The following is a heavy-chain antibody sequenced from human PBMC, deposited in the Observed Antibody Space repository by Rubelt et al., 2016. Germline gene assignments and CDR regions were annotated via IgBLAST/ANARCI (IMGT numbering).Heavy chain of an antibody. V-gene: IGHV3-21*05. CDR3: ARATGMGSSGWYFDY. D-gene: IGHD6-19*01. CDR2: ISSSSSTI. Sequence: EVQLVESGGGLVKPGGSLRLSCAASGFTFSSYSMNWVRQAPGKGLEWVSYISSSSSTIYYADSVKGRFTISRDNAKNSLYLQMNSLRAEDTAVYYCARATGMGSSGWYFDYWGQGTLVTVSS. CDR1: GFTFSSYS. J-gene: IGHJ4*02.